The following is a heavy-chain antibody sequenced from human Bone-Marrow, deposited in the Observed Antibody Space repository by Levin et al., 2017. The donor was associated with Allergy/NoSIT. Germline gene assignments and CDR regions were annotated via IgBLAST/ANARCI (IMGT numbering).Heavy chain of an antibody. CDR1: GGTMNYYL. D-gene: IGHD5-12*01. J-gene: IGHJ4*02. CDR2: VYNSETS. Sequence: SETLSLTCSVSGGTMNYYLWSWIRQPPGKGLEWIGYVYNSETSNYNPSLEGRVTISQDISRKQFSLWLSSVTAADTAIYYCSRGRRAIVAASGAYYFDYWGQGTPVTVSS. CDR3: SRGRRAIVAASGAYYFDY. V-gene: IGHV4-59*01.